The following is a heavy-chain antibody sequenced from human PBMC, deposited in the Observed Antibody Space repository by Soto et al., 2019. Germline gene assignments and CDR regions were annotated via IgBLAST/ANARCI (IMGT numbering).Heavy chain of an antibody. Sequence: QVQMVESGGGVVQPGTSLRLSCAASGFIFSSFAMHWVRQAPGKGLEWVSVISYDGSKKYYADSVKGRFTISRDDSKNTLYLQMSSLKTDDTAVFYWARDAELRFTESYYFDYWGPGILVTVSS. V-gene: IGHV3-30-3*01. CDR2: ISYDGSKK. CDR1: GFIFSSFA. CDR3: ARDAELRFTESYYFDY. J-gene: IGHJ4*02. D-gene: IGHD1-26*01.